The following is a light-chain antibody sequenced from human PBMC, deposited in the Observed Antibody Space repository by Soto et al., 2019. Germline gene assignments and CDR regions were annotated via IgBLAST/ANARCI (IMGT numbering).Light chain of an antibody. CDR3: QQRSNWPPIT. CDR2: DAS. CDR1: QSVSSSY. J-gene: IGKJ5*01. Sequence: EIVLTQSPSALSLSPGERATLSCRASQSVSSSYLAWYQQKPGRAPRLLIYDASNRATGIPARFSGSGSGTDFTLTISSLEPEDFAVYYCQQRSNWPPITFGQGTRLEIK. V-gene: IGKV3-11*01.